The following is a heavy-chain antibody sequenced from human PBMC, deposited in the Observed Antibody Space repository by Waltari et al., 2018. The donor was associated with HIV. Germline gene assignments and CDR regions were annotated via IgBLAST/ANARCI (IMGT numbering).Heavy chain of an antibody. J-gene: IGHJ4*02. CDR2: ISWDGSNE. D-gene: IGHD3-22*01. V-gene: IGHV3-30-3*01. Sequence: QVQLVESGGGVVQPGRSLRLSCAASGFTFNPYAMHWVRQAPGKGLEWVAVISWDGSNEHYADSVKGRCTISRDNSRNSLYLQMSSLRAEDTAVYYCGREGDYYDSSPFDYWGQGTLVTVSS. CDR3: GREGDYYDSSPFDY. CDR1: GFTFNPYA.